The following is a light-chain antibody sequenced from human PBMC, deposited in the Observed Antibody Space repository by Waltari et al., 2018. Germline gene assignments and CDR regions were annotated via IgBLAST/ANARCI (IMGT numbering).Light chain of an antibody. Sequence: DIQMTQSPSSLSASVGDRVTITCRASQGISNSLAWYQQKPGKAPKLLLYLTSRLESGVPSGFSGSGSGTDYTLTISSLQPEDFATYYCQQHYSSLWTFGQGTKVEIK. CDR1: QGISNS. CDR2: LTS. CDR3: QQHYSSLWT. V-gene: IGKV1-NL1*01. J-gene: IGKJ1*01.